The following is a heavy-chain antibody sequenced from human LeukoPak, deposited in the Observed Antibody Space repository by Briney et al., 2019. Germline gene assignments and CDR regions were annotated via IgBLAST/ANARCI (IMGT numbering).Heavy chain of an antibody. CDR1: GYTFTSYG. J-gene: IGHJ4*02. CDR3: ARQKKYYYDRSGYDELFLFDY. CDR2: ISAYNGNT. V-gene: IGHV1-18*01. D-gene: IGHD3-22*01. Sequence: VASVKVSCKASGYTFTSYGISWVRQAPGQGLEWMGWISAYNGNTNYAQKLQGRVTMTTDTSTSTAYMELRSLRSDDTAVYYCARQKKYYYDRSGYDELFLFDYWGQGTLVTVSS.